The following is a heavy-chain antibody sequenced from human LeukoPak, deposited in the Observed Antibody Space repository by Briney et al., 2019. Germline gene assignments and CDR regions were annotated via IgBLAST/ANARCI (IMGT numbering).Heavy chain of an antibody. V-gene: IGHV1-69*05. CDR3: ARSNYDFWSGYHYYYYYYYMDV. D-gene: IGHD3-3*01. Sequence: SVKVFCKASGGTFSGYAISWVRQAPGQGLEWMGGIIPIFGTANYAQKFQGRVTITTDESTSTAYMELSSLRSGDTAVYYCARSNYDFWSGYHYYYYYYYMDVWGKGTTVTVSS. CDR1: GGTFSGYA. J-gene: IGHJ6*03. CDR2: IIPIFGTA.